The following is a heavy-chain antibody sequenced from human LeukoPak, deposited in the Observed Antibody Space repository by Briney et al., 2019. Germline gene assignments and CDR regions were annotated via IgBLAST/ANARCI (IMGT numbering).Heavy chain of an antibody. CDR1: AFTFSSYA. J-gene: IGHJ4*02. V-gene: IGHV3-23*01. Sequence: PGGSLRLSCVASAFTFSSYAMSWVRQAPGKGLEWVSAISGSDGSTYYADSVKGQFTISRDNSKNTLYLQMNSLRAEDTAVYYCAKDLDDFWSGFSYWGQGTLVTVSS. D-gene: IGHD3-3*01. CDR2: ISGSDGST. CDR3: AKDLDDFWSGFSY.